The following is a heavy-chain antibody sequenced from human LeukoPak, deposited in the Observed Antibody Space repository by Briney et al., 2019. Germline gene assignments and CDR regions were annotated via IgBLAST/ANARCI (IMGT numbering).Heavy chain of an antibody. CDR3: ARAPGTYYYDSSGYYLRGYFDY. V-gene: IGHV3-48*04. D-gene: IGHD3-22*01. Sequence: GGSLRLSCAASGFTFSDFSMNWVRQTPGKGLEWVSYISSSSSTIYYADSVKGRFTISRDNAKNSLYLQMNSLRAEDTAVYYCARAPGTYYYDSSGYYLRGYFDYWGQGTLVTVSS. CDR2: ISSSSSTI. CDR1: GFTFSDFS. J-gene: IGHJ4*02.